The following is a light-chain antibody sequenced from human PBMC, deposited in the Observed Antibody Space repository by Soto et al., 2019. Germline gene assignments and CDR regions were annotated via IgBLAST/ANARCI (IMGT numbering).Light chain of an antibody. CDR3: QPFGSSHGFT. CDR1: QSINNRY. V-gene: IGKV3-20*01. Sequence: EMVLTQSPGTLSLSPGERATLSCRASQSINNRYLAWYQQKTGQAPRLLIYAASSRDTGIPDRFSGSGSGTDFTLTISRLEPEDFAVSYCQPFGSSHGFTFGPGTKVDIK. CDR2: AAS. J-gene: IGKJ3*01.